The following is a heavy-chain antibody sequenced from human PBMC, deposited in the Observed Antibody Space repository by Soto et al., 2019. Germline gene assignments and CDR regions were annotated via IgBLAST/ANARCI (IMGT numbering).Heavy chain of an antibody. CDR3: ARERGGSGLFDS. Sequence: QLQLQESGSGLVTPSHTLSLTCTVSGGSISNAAYSWSWIRQPPGKGLEWIGYIYPSGMPFYNPSLRSRVTISIDRSNDQFSLNLKSVPAADTAVYYCARERGGSGLFDSWGQGTLVTVSS. J-gene: IGHJ4*02. CDR1: GGSISNAAYS. CDR2: IYPSGMP. D-gene: IGHD6-25*01. V-gene: IGHV4-30-2*01.